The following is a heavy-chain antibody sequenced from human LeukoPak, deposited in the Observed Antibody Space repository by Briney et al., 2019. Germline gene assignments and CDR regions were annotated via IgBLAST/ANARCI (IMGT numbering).Heavy chain of an antibody. J-gene: IGHJ1*01. Sequence: SETLSLTCTVSGGSISSYYWSWMRQPPGKGLEWIGYIYYSGVTNYNPSLKSRVTISVDTSQNQFSLKLNSVTAADTAVYYCAANYAYVWGTYRYEEYYQHWGQGILVTVSS. CDR1: GGSISSYY. CDR2: IYYSGVT. CDR3: AANYAYVWGTYRYEEYYQH. V-gene: IGHV4-59*08. D-gene: IGHD3-16*02.